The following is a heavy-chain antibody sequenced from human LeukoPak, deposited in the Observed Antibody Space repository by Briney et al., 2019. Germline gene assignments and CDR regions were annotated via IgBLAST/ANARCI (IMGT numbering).Heavy chain of an antibody. CDR1: GFTFSSYW. D-gene: IGHD5-18*01. Sequence: PGGSLRLSCAASGFTFSSYWMSWVRQAPGKGLEWVANIKQDGSEKYYVDSVKGRFTISRDNAKNSLYLQMNSLRAEDTAVYYCARDSVDTAMASAHDYWGQGTLVTVSS. V-gene: IGHV3-7*01. CDR2: IKQDGSEK. J-gene: IGHJ4*02. CDR3: ARDSVDTAMASAHDY.